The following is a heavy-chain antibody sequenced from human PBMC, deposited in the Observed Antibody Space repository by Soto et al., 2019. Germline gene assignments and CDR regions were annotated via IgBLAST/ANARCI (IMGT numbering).Heavy chain of an antibody. Sequence: SETLSLTCTVSGGSISSGDYYWSWIRQPPGKGLEWIGYIYYSGSTYYNPSLKSRVTISVDTSKNQFSLKLSSVTAADTAVYYCARDYLVPAAAYYYGMDVWGQGTTVTVS. CDR3: ARDYLVPAAAYYYGMDV. V-gene: IGHV4-30-4*01. D-gene: IGHD2-2*01. J-gene: IGHJ6*02. CDR1: GGSISSGDYY. CDR2: IYYSGST.